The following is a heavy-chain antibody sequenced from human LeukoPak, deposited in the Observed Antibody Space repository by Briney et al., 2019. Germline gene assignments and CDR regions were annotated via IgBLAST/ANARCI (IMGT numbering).Heavy chain of an antibody. CDR1: GGTFSSYA. J-gene: IGHJ5*02. Sequence: ASVKVSCKASGGTFSSYAISWVRQAPGQGLEWMGRIIPIFGTANYALKFQGRVTITTDESTSTAYMELSSLRSEDTAVYYCARDRGYDYVWGSYRANSWFDPWGQGTLVTVSS. V-gene: IGHV1-69*05. CDR3: ARDRGYDYVWGSYRANSWFDP. CDR2: IIPIFGTA. D-gene: IGHD3-16*02.